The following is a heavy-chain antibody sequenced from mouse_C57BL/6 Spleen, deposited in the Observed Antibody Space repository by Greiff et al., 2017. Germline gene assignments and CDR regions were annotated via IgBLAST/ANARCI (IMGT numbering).Heavy chain of an antibody. CDR1: GYTFTSYW. J-gene: IGHJ4*01. D-gene: IGHD3-2*02. V-gene: IGHV1-52*01. Sequence: QVQLQQPGAELVRPGSSVKLSCKASGYTFTSYWMHWVKQRPIQGLEWIGNIDPSDSETHYNQKFKDKATLTVDKSSSTAYMQLNSLTSEDSAVYYCAISHSLRAAMDYWGQGTSVTVSS. CDR2: IDPSDSET. CDR3: AISHSLRAAMDY.